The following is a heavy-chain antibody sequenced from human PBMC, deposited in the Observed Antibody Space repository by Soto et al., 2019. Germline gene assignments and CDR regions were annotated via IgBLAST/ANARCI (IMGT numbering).Heavy chain of an antibody. J-gene: IGHJ6*02. CDR1: GFTFSSYS. Sequence: EVQLVESGGGLVQPGGSLRLSCAASGFTFSSYSMNWVRQAPGKGLEWVSYISSSSSTIYYADSVKGRFTISRDNAKNSLYLQMNSLRAEDRAVYYWEKDRFDFYGMDVWGQGTTVTVSS. V-gene: IGHV3-48*01. D-gene: IGHD3-10*01. CDR2: ISSSSSTI. CDR3: EKDRFDFYGMDV.